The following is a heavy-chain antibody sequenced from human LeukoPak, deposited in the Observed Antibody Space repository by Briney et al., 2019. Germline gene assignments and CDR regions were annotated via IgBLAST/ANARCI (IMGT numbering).Heavy chain of an antibody. J-gene: IGHJ4*02. V-gene: IGHV3-21*05. Sequence: GGSLRLSCVASGLNFNSRWMDWVRRAPGQGLEWVSYISSSSSYTNYADSVKGRFTISRDNAKNSLYLQMNSLRAEDTAVYYCYALLELQDYWGQGTLVTVSS. CDR2: ISSSSSYT. CDR1: GLNFNSRW. CDR3: YALLELQDY. D-gene: IGHD1-7*01.